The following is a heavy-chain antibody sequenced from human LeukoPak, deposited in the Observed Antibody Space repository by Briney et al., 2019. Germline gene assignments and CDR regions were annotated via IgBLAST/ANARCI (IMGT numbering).Heavy chain of an antibody. CDR2: INHSGST. CDR3: ARGRAVVPAANHYYYYYGMDV. CDR1: GGSFSGYY. V-gene: IGHV4-34*01. Sequence: SETLSLTCAVYGGSFSGYYWSWIRQPPGKGLEWIGEINHSGSTNYNPSLKSRVTISVDTSRNQFSLKLSSVTAADTAVYYCARGRAVVPAANHYYYYYGMDVWGKGTTVTVSS. J-gene: IGHJ6*04. D-gene: IGHD2-2*01.